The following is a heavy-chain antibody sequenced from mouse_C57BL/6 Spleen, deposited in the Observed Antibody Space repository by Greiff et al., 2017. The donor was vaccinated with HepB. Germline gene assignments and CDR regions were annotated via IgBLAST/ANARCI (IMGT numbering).Heavy chain of an antibody. Sequence: EVKVVESGGDLVKPGGSLKLSCAASGFTFSSYGMSWVRQTPDKRLEWVATISSGGSYTYYPDSVKGRFTISRDNAKNTLYLQMSSLKSEDTAMYYCARLGVYYGNYAYAMDYWGQGTSVTVSS. V-gene: IGHV5-6*01. CDR2: ISSGGSYT. D-gene: IGHD2-1*01. J-gene: IGHJ4*01. CDR3: ARLGVYYGNYAYAMDY. CDR1: GFTFSSYG.